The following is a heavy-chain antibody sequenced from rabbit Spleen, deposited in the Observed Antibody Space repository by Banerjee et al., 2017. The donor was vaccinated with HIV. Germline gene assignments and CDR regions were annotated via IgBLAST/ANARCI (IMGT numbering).Heavy chain of an antibody. CDR1: GFSFSSSYV. CDR3: ARANTGSSFSSYGMDL. V-gene: IGHV1S45*01. D-gene: IGHD8-1*01. Sequence: QEQLVESGGGLVQPGGSLKLSCTASGFSFSSSYVMCWVRQAPGKGLEWIGLIDTSGSTYYASWAKGRVTISKPSSTTVTLQMTSLTAADTATYFCARANTGSSFSSYGMDLWGQGTLVTVS. CDR2: IDTSGST. J-gene: IGHJ6*01.